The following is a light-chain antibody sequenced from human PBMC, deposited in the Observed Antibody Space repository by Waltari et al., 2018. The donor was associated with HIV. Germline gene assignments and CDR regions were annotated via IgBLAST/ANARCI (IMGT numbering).Light chain of an antibody. CDR2: VNN. V-gene: IGLV1-40*01. CDR1: SSNIGAGSG. Sequence: QSVLTQPPSVSGAPGQRVTISCTGGSSNIGAGSGVHWYQPLPGTAPKLLIYVNNNRPSGVPDRFSGSTSGTSASLAITGLQADDEADYYCQSFDNSLSGGSYVFGTGTKVSVL. J-gene: IGLJ1*01. CDR3: QSFDNSLSGGSYV.